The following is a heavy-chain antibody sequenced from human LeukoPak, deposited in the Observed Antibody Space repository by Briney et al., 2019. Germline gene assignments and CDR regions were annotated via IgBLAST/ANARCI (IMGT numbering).Heavy chain of an antibody. CDR1: GFTFSSYA. D-gene: IGHD6-19*01. CDR3: ARVAVAGQIDY. J-gene: IGHJ4*02. V-gene: IGHV3-30-3*01. Sequence: GGSLRLSCAASGFTFSSYAMHWVRQAPGKGLEWVAVISYDGSNKNYADSVKGRFTISRDNSKNTLYLQMNSLRAEDTAVYYCARVAVAGQIDYWGQGTLVTVSS. CDR2: ISYDGSNK.